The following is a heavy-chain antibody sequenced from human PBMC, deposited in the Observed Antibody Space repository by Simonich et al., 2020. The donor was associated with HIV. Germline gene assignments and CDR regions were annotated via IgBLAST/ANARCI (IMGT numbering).Heavy chain of an antibody. CDR2: IYHSGST. D-gene: IGHD6-13*01. V-gene: IGHV4-4*02. J-gene: IGHJ4*02. CDR1: GGSIRRSNW. CDR3: ARDEARIAAAGTQD. Sequence: QVQLQESGPGLVKPSGTLSLTCAVSGGSIRRSNWWSWVRQPPGKGLEWIGEIYHSGSTNYNPSLKSRVTISVDKSKNQFYLKLSSVTAADTAVYYCARDEARIAAAGTQDWGQGTLVTVSS.